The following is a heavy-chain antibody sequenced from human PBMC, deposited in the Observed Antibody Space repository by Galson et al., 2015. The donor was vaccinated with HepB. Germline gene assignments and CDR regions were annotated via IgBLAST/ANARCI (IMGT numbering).Heavy chain of an antibody. V-gene: IGHV3-23*01. Sequence: SLRLSCAASGFTFSSYAMSWVRQAPGKGLEWVSAISGSGGSTYYADSVKGRFTISRDNSKNTLYLQMNSLRAEDTAVYYCAPDLSSGVVVVAANDYWGQGTLVTVSS. CDR3: APDLSSGVVVVAANDY. CDR1: GFTFSSYA. D-gene: IGHD2-15*01. CDR2: ISGSGGST. J-gene: IGHJ4*02.